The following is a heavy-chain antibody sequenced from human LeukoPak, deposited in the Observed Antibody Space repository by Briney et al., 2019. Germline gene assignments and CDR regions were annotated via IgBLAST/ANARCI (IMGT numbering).Heavy chain of an antibody. CDR1: GGSISSGGYY. D-gene: IGHD2-15*01. J-gene: IGHJ4*02. CDR3: AREDCSGGSCCRIDY. CDR2: IYYSGST. V-gene: IGHV4-31*03. Sequence: PSETLSLTCTVSGGSISSGGYYWSWIRQHPGKGLEWIGYIYYSGSTYYNPSLKSRVTISVDTSKNQFSLKLSSVTAADTAVYYCAREDCSGGSCCRIDYWGQGTLVTVPS.